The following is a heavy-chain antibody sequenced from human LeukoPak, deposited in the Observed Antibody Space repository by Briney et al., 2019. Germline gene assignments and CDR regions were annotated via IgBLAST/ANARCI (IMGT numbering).Heavy chain of an antibody. CDR1: GGSISSYY. CDR2: IYTSGST. Sequence: SETLSLTCTVSGGSISSYYWSWIRQPAGKGLEWIGRIYTSGSTNYNPSLKSRVTISVDKSKNHFSLKLTSVTAADTAVYYCARDWRYCSGGSCSYYFDYWGQGALVTVSS. J-gene: IGHJ4*02. D-gene: IGHD2-15*01. V-gene: IGHV4-4*07. CDR3: ARDWRYCSGGSCSYYFDY.